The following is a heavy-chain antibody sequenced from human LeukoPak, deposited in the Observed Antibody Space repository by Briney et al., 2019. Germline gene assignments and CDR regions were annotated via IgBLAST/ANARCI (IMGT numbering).Heavy chain of an antibody. Sequence: ASVKVSCKASGYTFTSYYMHWVRQAPGQGLEWMGIINPSCGSTSYAQKFQGRVTMTRDTSTSTVYMELSSLRSEDTAVYYCARSELTSDYDILTGYPFDPWGQGTLVTVSS. CDR3: ARSELTSDYDILTGYPFDP. CDR2: INPSCGST. D-gene: IGHD3-9*01. V-gene: IGHV1-46*01. J-gene: IGHJ5*02. CDR1: GYTFTSYY.